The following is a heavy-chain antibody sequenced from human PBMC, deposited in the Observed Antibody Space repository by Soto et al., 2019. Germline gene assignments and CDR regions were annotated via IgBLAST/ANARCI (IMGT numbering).Heavy chain of an antibody. CDR2: INSSGTT. J-gene: IGHJ4*02. Sequence: QLQLQESGPGLVKPSETLSLTCTVSGGSISSSSYYWGWIRQPPGKGLEGIGTINSSGTTYYNPSLKSRVTISVDTSRNQFSLKLGSVTAADTAVYYCARREISWSNYFDYWGQGTLVTVSS. D-gene: IGHD6-13*01. CDR3: ARREISWSNYFDY. V-gene: IGHV4-39*01. CDR1: GGSISSSSYY.